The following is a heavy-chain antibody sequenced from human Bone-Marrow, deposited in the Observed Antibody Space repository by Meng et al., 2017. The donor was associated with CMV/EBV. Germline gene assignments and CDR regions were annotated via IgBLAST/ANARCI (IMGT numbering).Heavy chain of an antibody. CDR3: ATARPGGWYFSH. CDR2: FVPEDGET. CDR1: RYTLTELS. Sequence: SVKVSCKVSRYTLTELSTHWVRQGPGKGIEWMGGFVPEDGETIYAQKFQGRVTMTEDTSTDTAYMELSSLRSEDTAVYYCATARPGGWYFSHWGQGTTVTVSS. J-gene: IGHJ4*02. V-gene: IGHV1-24*01. D-gene: IGHD6-19*01.